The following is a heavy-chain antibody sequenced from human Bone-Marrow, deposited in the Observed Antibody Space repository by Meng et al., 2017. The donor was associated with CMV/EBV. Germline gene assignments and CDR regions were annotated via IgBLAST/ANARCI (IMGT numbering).Heavy chain of an antibody. J-gene: IGHJ4*02. CDR3: ARLDKNWNYFDF. CDR2: IYYSGHT. V-gene: IGHV4-59*12. CDR1: GGSITNFY. Sequence: TCAIPGGSITNFYWNWIRQPPGKGLEWIGYIYYSGHTNYNPSLKSRVTISVDTSRNQFSLKLRSVTAADTAVYFCARLDKNWNYFDFWGQGVLVTVSS. D-gene: IGHD1-1*01.